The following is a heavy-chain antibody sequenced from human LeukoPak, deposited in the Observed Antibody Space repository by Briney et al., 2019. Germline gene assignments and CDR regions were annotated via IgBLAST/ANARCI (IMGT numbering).Heavy chain of an antibody. CDR3: AVDSSGYYYFDY. D-gene: IGHD3-22*01. V-gene: IGHV1-2*06. CDR2: INPNSGGT. J-gene: IGHJ4*02. CDR1: GYTFTGYY. Sequence: GASVKVSCKASGYTFTGYYMHWVRQAPGQGLEWMGRINPNSGGTNYAQKFQGRVTMTRDTSISTAYMELSRLRSDDTAVYYCAVDSSGYYYFDYWGQGTLVTVSS.